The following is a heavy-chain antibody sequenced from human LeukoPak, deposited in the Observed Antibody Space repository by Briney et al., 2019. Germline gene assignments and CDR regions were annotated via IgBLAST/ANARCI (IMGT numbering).Heavy chain of an antibody. J-gene: IGHJ6*03. V-gene: IGHV4-59*12. CDR3: ARDGATATEPYYYYYMDV. D-gene: IGHD5-18*01. CDR1: GDSISTYY. CDR2: IYYSGST. Sequence: QSSETLSLTCTVSGDSISTYYWSWIRQPPGKGLEWIGSIYYSGSTYYNPSLKSRVTISVDTSKNQFSLKLSSVTAADTAVYYCARDGATATEPYYYYYMDVWGKGTTVTVSS.